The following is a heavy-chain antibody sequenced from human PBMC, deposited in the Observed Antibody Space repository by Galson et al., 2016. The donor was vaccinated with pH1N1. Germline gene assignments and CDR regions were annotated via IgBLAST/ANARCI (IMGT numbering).Heavy chain of an antibody. CDR3: ARVRLIMPGYPTGNLDF. CDR2: ISSEGSSI. D-gene: IGHD2-2*01. Sequence: SLRLSCAASGFTFSSFWMHWVRQVPGKGLVWVSRISSEGSSISYADSVKGRFTISRDNARNTLYLEMNSLRAEDTALYYCARVRLIMPGYPTGNLDFWGQGALVTASS. CDR1: GFTFSSFW. V-gene: IGHV3-74*01. J-gene: IGHJ4*02.